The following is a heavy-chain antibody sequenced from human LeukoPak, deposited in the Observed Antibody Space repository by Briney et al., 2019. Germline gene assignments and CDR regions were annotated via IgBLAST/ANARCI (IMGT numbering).Heavy chain of an antibody. CDR2: ISGSGGNT. CDR1: GFTFSSYA. J-gene: IGHJ4*02. Sequence: PGGSLRLSCAASGFTFSSYAMSWVRQAPGKGLEWVSAISGSGGNTYHAGSVKGRFTVSRDNSKNTLYLQMNSLRAEDTAVYYCAKDVDIVVVPADFYFDYWGQGTLVAVSS. V-gene: IGHV3-23*01. D-gene: IGHD2-2*01. CDR3: AKDVDIVVVPADFYFDY.